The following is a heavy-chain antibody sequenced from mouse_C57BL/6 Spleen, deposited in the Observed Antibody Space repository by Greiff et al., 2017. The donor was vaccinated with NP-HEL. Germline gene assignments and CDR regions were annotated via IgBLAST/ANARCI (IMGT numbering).Heavy chain of an antibody. D-gene: IGHD2-3*01. V-gene: IGHV14-2*01. Sequence: EVKLVESGAELVKPGASVKLSCTASGFNIKDYYMHWVKQRTEQGLEWIGRIDPEDGETKYAPKFQGKATITADTSSNTAYLQLSSLTSEDTAVYYCARRDDGPEGLDYWGQGTTLTVSS. CDR3: ARRDDGPEGLDY. CDR1: GFNIKDYY. J-gene: IGHJ2*01. CDR2: IDPEDGET.